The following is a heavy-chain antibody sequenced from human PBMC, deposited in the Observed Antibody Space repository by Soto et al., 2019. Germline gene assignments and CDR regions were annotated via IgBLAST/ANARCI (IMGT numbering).Heavy chain of an antibody. CDR3: ARSITGSAYFDY. CDR2: TYYRSKWYY. D-gene: IGHD3-10*01. V-gene: IGHV6-1*01. CDR1: GDSVSSNSAT. J-gene: IGHJ4*02. Sequence: SQTLSLTCAISGDSVSSNSATCNWIRQSPSRGLQWLGRTYYRSKWYYDYAESVKSRITINPDTSKNQFSLQLISVTPEDTAVYYCARSITGSAYFDYWGQGTLVTVSS.